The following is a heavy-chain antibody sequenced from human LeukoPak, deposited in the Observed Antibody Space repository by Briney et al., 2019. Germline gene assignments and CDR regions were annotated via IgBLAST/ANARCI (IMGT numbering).Heavy chain of an antibody. Sequence: GGSLRLSCAASGFSFSNYALSWVRQAPGKGLEWVSGITGSGSSTYYADSVKGRFTIFRDNSENTLYLQMDSLRAEGTAVYYCAKDNRNSSSNFDSWGQGTLVTVSS. D-gene: IGHD2-21*01. J-gene: IGHJ4*02. CDR3: AKDNRNSSSNFDS. V-gene: IGHV3-23*01. CDR2: ITGSGSST. CDR1: GFSFSNYA.